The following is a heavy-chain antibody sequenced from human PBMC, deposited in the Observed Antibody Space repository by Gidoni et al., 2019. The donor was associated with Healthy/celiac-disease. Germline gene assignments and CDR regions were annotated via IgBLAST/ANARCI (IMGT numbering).Heavy chain of an antibody. Sequence: QVHLQESGPGLVKPSQTLSLTCTVSGGSISSGCYYWSWIRQHPGKGLEWIGYIYYSGSTYYNPARKSRVTISVDTSKNQFSLKLSSVTAADTAVYYCAREVLTFGGVIVAYFDYWGQGTLVTVSS. D-gene: IGHD3-16*02. V-gene: IGHV4-31*03. CDR2: IYYSGST. CDR3: AREVLTFGGVIVAYFDY. J-gene: IGHJ4*02. CDR1: GGSISSGCYY.